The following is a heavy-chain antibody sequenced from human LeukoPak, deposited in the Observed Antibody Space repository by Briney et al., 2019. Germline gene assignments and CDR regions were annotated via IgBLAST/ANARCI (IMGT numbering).Heavy chain of an antibody. CDR2: ISYDGSNK. D-gene: IGHD3-3*01. CDR3: ARASGRFLEWLLYDPLDY. J-gene: IGHJ4*02. V-gene: IGHV3-30-3*01. Sequence: GGSLRLSCAASGFTFSSYAMHWVRQAPGKGLEWVAVISYDGSNKYYAASVKGRFTISRDNSKNTLYLQMNSLRAEDTAVYYCARASGRFLEWLLYDPLDYWGQGTLVTVSS. CDR1: GFTFSSYA.